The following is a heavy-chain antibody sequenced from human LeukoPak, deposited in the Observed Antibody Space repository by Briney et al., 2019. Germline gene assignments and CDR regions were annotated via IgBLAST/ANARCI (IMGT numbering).Heavy chain of an antibody. J-gene: IGHJ6*03. CDR2: IYYSGST. D-gene: IGHD3-22*01. CDR3: QSYYDSSYYYYYYMDV. V-gene: IGHV4-39*07. CDR1: GGSIRSSSYY. Sequence: SETLSLTCTVSGGSIRSSSYYWGWIRQPPGKGLEWIGSIYYSGSTYYNPSLKSRVTISVDTSKNQVSLKLSSVTAADTAVYYCQSYYDSSYYYYYYMDVWGKGITVTVSS.